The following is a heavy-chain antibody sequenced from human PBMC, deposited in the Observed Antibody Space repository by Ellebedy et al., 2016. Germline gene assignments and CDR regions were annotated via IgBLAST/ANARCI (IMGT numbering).Heavy chain of an antibody. Sequence: ASVKVSXKASRYTFTSHDINWVRQAPGQGLEWMGVINPTTTSTTYAQELQGRVSMTRDTSTSTVYMEMSSLRSDDTAMYYCAKTSGWGYGENWGQGTLVTVSS. CDR3: AKTSGWGYGEN. CDR2: INPTTTST. V-gene: IGHV1-46*04. D-gene: IGHD3-10*01. CDR1: RYTFTSHD. J-gene: IGHJ4*02.